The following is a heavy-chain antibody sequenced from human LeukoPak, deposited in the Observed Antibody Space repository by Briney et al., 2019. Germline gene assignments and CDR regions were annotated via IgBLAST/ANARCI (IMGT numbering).Heavy chain of an antibody. Sequence: ASVKVSCKASGYTFTSYGISWVRQAPGQGLEWMGWISAYNGNTHYAQTLRGRVTMTTDTSTSTAYKELRSLRSDDTAVYYCATLQDPFFWSGYSSFRYWFDPWGQGTLVTVSS. D-gene: IGHD3-3*01. V-gene: IGHV1-18*01. CDR2: ISAYNGNT. J-gene: IGHJ5*02. CDR1: GYTFTSYG. CDR3: ATLQDPFFWSGYSSFRYWFDP.